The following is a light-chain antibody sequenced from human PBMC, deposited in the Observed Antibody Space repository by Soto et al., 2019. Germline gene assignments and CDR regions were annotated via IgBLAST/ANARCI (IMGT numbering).Light chain of an antibody. Sequence: DIPMTQSPSTLSASVGDRVTITCRASQIIGSSLAWYQQKPGKAPKLLIYDASTLQSGVPSRFSGSESGTEFTLTISSLQPDDSATYYCQQYYSYPYTLGQGTKLEIK. V-gene: IGKV1-5*01. CDR1: QIIGSS. CDR3: QQYYSYPYT. CDR2: DAS. J-gene: IGKJ2*01.